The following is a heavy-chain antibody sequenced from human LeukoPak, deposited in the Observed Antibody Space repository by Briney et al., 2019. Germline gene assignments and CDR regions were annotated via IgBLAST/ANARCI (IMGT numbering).Heavy chain of an antibody. Sequence: GGSLRLSCAASGLTFSDAWMSWVRQAPGKGLEWVGRIKRKADGGTTYYAAPVRGRFTISIDDSKNTLYLQLNSLKTEDTAVYYCTTVGDYVGEASFDYWGQGTLVTVSS. V-gene: IGHV3-15*01. D-gene: IGHD4-23*01. CDR2: IKRKADGGTT. CDR1: GLTFSDAW. CDR3: TTVGDYVGEASFDY. J-gene: IGHJ4*02.